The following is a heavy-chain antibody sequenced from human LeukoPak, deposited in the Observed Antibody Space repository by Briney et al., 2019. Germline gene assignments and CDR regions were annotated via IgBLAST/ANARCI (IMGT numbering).Heavy chain of an antibody. Sequence: GGPLTLSCAASGFTFSRYAMHWLRRAPGEGLEGLAVISYDGSNKYYAGSVKGRFTISRDNSKNTLYLQMNSLRAEDTAVYYCARGLAAADDYFDYWGQGTLVTVSS. D-gene: IGHD6-13*01. CDR1: GFTFSRYA. V-gene: IGHV3-30-3*01. CDR3: ARGLAAADDYFDY. CDR2: ISYDGSNK. J-gene: IGHJ4*02.